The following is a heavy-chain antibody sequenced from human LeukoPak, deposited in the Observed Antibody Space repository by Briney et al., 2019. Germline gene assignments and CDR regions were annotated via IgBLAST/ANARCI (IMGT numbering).Heavy chain of an antibody. CDR2: IYHSGST. CDR3: ARDVREAVALYYYYYYMDV. Sequence: PPETLSLTCAVSGGSISSSNWWSWVRQPPGKGLEWIGEIYHSGSTNYNPSLKSRVTISVDKSKNQFSLKLSSVTAADTAVYYCARDVREAVALYYYYYYMDVWGKGTTVTVSS. V-gene: IGHV4-4*03. CDR1: GGSISSSNW. J-gene: IGHJ6*03. D-gene: IGHD6-19*01.